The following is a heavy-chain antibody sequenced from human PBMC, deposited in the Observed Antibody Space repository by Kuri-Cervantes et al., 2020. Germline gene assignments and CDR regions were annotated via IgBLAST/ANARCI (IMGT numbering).Heavy chain of an antibody. CDR3: ARLSSGVDY. V-gene: IGHV3-7*04. CDR1: GFTFSTYW. CDR2: IKQDGSAK. D-gene: IGHD6-19*01. J-gene: IGHJ4*02. Sequence: ETLSLTCAASGFTFSTYWMSWVRQAPGKGLEWVANIKQDGSAKYYVDSVKGRFTISRDNAKNSLFLQMNSLRAEDTAVYYCARLSSGVDYWGQGTLVTVSS.